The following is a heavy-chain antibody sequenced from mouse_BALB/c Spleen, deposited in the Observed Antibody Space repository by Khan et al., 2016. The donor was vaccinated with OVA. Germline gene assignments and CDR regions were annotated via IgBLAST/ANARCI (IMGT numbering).Heavy chain of an antibody. CDR1: GYTFTSYW. CDR2: IDPSDSRT. J-gene: IGHJ3*01. D-gene: IGHD2-10*02. CDR3: SRGGYGTSFAC. V-gene: IGHV1-61*01. Sequence: VQLQESGAELVRPGASVKLSCKASGYTFTSYWMNWVKQRPGQGLEWIGMIDPSDSRTHYNQMFKDKATLTVDKSSSTAYMHLTSLTSEDSAIYCCSRGGYGTSFACWGQGTLVTVSA.